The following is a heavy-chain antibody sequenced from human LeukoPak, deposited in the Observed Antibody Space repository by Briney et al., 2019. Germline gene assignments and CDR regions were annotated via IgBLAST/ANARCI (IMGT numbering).Heavy chain of an antibody. CDR2: ISAYNGNT. CDR3: ARGIAVAGLYYYGMDV. D-gene: IGHD6-19*01. CDR1: GYTFTSYG. V-gene: IGHV1-18*01. Sequence: GASVKVSCKSSGYTFTSYGISWVRQAPGQGLECMGWISAYNGNTNYAQKLQGRVTMTTDTSTSTAYMELRSLRSDDTAVYYCARGIAVAGLYYYGMDVWGQGTTVTVSS. J-gene: IGHJ6*02.